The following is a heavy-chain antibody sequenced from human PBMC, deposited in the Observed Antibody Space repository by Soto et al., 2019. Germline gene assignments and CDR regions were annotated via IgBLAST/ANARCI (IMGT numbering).Heavy chain of an antibody. V-gene: IGHV3-30-3*01. CDR2: ISYDGSNK. Sequence: GGSLRLSCAASGFTFSSYAMHWVRQAPGKGLEWVAVISYDGSNKYYADSVKGRFTISRDNSKNTLYLQMNSLRAEDTAVYYCARSGIAARPRRIFDYWGQGTLVTVSS. J-gene: IGHJ4*02. D-gene: IGHD6-6*01. CDR3: ARSGIAARPRRIFDY. CDR1: GFTFSSYA.